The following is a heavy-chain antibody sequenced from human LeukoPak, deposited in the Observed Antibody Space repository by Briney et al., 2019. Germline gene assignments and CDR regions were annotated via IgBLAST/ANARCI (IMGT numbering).Heavy chain of an antibody. CDR2: ISGSGGST. Sequence: GGSLRPSCAASGFTFSSYAMSWVRQAPGKGLEWVSAISGSGGSTYYADSVKGRFTISRDNSKNTLYLQMHSLRAEDTAVYYCAKALTMIDPPRGYWGQGTLVTVSS. J-gene: IGHJ4*02. V-gene: IGHV3-23*01. CDR1: GFTFSSYA. D-gene: IGHD3-22*01. CDR3: AKALTMIDPPRGY.